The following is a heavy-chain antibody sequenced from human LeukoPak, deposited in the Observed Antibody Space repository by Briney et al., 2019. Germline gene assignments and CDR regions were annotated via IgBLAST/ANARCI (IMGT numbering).Heavy chain of an antibody. D-gene: IGHD4-17*01. CDR1: GFTFSSYW. Sequence: GGSLRLSCAASGFTFSSYWMNWVSQAPGKGLEWVANIKQDGSEKYYVESVKGRFTISRDNAKNSVYLQMNSLRVEDTAVYYCARPMTTVTTDLDYWGQGTLVTVSS. J-gene: IGHJ4*02. CDR3: ARPMTTVTTDLDY. CDR2: IKQDGSEK. V-gene: IGHV3-7*03.